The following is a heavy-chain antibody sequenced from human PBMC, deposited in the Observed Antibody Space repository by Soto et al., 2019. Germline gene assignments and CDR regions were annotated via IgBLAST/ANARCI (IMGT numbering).Heavy chain of an antibody. CDR3: AMTTATGGGAFDI. CDR1: GFTCSSYD. Sequence: GGSLRLSCTASGFTCSSYDMSWVRQAPGKGLEWVSTILVGGSTHYPDSVKGRFTISRANSRNTVFLQMNSLTAGDTAVYSSAMTTATGGGAFDICGHGTMLTVSS. J-gene: IGHJ3*02. V-gene: IGHV3-23*01. D-gene: IGHD2-8*02. CDR2: ILVGGST.